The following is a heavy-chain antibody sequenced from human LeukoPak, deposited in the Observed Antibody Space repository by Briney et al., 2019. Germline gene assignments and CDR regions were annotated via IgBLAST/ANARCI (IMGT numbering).Heavy chain of an antibody. J-gene: IGHJ3*02. CDR1: GGTFSSYA. Sequence: GASVKVSCKASGGTFSSYAISWVRQGPGQGLEWMGGIIPIFGTANYAQKFQGRVTITADESTSTAYMELSSLRSEDTAVYYCAGDCGVEYSSSSAAFDIWGQGTMVTVSS. V-gene: IGHV1-69*13. CDR2: IIPIFGTA. CDR3: AGDCGVEYSSSSAAFDI. D-gene: IGHD6-6*01.